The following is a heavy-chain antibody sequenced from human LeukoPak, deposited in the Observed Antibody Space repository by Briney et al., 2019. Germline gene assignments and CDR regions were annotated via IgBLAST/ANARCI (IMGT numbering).Heavy chain of an antibody. J-gene: IGHJ4*02. D-gene: IGHD3-10*01. CDR3: ARRGEVSQAEFDY. CDR1: GGSISSSSYY. CDR2: IYYSGST. Sequence: SETLSLTCTVSGGSISSSSYYWGWIRQPPGKGLEWIGSIYYSGSTYYNPSLKSRVTISVDTSENQSSLKLSSVTAADTAVYYCARRGEVSQAEFDYWGQGTLVTVSS. V-gene: IGHV4-39*01.